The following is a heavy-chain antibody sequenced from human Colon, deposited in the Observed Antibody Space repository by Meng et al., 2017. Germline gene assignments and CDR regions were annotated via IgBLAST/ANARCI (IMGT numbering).Heavy chain of an antibody. CDR3: AREDSSGWYGLWYYYGMDV. CDR2: INPNSGGT. D-gene: IGHD6-19*01. V-gene: IGHV1-2*02. CDR1: GYTFTGYS. J-gene: IGHJ6*02. Sequence: ASVKVSCKASGYTFTGYSMHWVRQAPGQGLEWMGWINPNSGGTNYAQKFQGRVTMTRDTSNSTAYMELSRLRSDDTAVYYCAREDSSGWYGLWYYYGMDVWGQGTTVTVSS.